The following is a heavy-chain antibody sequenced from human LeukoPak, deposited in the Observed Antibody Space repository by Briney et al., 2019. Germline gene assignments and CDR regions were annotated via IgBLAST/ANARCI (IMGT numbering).Heavy chain of an antibody. D-gene: IGHD4-23*01. J-gene: IGHJ4*02. CDR1: GGSISSGGYY. V-gene: IGHV4-31*03. Sequence: SQTLSLTSTVSGGSISSGGYYWSWIRQHPGKGLEWIGYIYYSGSTYYNPSLKSRVTISVDTSKNQFSLKLSSVTAADTAVYYCARGALDYGGNSGIDYWGQGTLVTVSS. CDR3: ARGALDYGGNSGIDY. CDR2: IYYSGST.